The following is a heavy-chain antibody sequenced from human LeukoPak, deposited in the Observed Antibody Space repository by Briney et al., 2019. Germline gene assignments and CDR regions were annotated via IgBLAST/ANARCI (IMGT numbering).Heavy chain of an antibody. CDR2: MNPNSGNT. J-gene: IGHJ4*02. V-gene: IGHV1-8*03. CDR1: GYTFTSYD. D-gene: IGHD6-19*01. Sequence: ASVKVSCKASGYTFTSYDINWVRQATGQGLEWMGWMNPNSGNTGYAQKFQGRVTITRNTSISTAYMELSSLRSEDTAVYYCARDPGGIAVAGTVYWGQGTLVTVSS. CDR3: ARDPGGIAVAGTVY.